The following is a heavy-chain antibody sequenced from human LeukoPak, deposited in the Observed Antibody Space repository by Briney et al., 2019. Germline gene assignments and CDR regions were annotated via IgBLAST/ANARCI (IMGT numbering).Heavy chain of an antibody. Sequence: PSETLSLTCGVSGYSISSGYYWGWIRQLPGKGLEWIGSIFHTGNTYYNPSLKSRVTMSVDTSKNQFSLKLSSVTAADTAVYYCARDGGVAVSGPPGYWGQGTLVTVSS. CDR3: ARDGGVAVSGPPGY. CDR2: IFHTGNT. J-gene: IGHJ4*02. D-gene: IGHD6-19*01. V-gene: IGHV4-38-2*02. CDR1: GYSISSGYY.